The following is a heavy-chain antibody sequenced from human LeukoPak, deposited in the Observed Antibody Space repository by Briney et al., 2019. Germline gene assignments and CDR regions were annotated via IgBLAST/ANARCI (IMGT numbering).Heavy chain of an antibody. V-gene: IGHV3-48*03. CDR1: GFTFSSYE. Sequence: GGSLRLSXAASGFTFSSYEMNWVRQAPGKGLEWVSYISSSGSTIYYADSVKGRFTISRDNAKNSLYLQMNSLRAEDTAVYYCARDYHTFSYYDSSGRHDAFDIWGQGTMVTVSS. CDR2: ISSSGSTI. CDR3: ARDYHTFSYYDSSGRHDAFDI. D-gene: IGHD3-22*01. J-gene: IGHJ3*02.